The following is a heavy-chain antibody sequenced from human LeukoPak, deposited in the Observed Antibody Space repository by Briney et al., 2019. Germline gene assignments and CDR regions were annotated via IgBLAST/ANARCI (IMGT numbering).Heavy chain of an antibody. CDR3: AKASDILTGYPPFLSYFDY. Sequence: PGGSLRLSCAASGFTVSNKYMTWVRQAPGKGLEWVSLIYSDGRTYYADSVKGRFTISRDNAKNSLYLQMNSLRAEDTAVYYCAKASDILTGYPPFLSYFDYWGQGTLVTVSS. D-gene: IGHD3-9*01. V-gene: IGHV3-53*01. CDR2: IYSDGRT. J-gene: IGHJ4*02. CDR1: GFTVSNKY.